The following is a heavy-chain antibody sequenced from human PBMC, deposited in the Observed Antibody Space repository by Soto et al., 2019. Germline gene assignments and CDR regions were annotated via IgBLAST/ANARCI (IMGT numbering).Heavy chain of an antibody. J-gene: IGHJ4*02. D-gene: IGHD3-16*01. CDR1: GGSFSGYY. Sequence: PSETLSLTCAVYGGSFSGYYWSWIRQPPGKGLEWIGEINHSGSTNYNPSLKSRVTISVDTSKNQFSLKLSSVTAADTAVYYCARTVNKMGWGSYTEYFDYWGQGTLVTVSS. V-gene: IGHV4-34*01. CDR2: INHSGST. CDR3: ARTVNKMGWGSYTEYFDY.